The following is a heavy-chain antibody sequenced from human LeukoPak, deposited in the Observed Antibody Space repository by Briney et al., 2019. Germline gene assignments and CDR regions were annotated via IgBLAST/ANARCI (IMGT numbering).Heavy chain of an antibody. CDR3: ARDVYSGYFDY. CDR2: ISSSGSTI. Sequence: PGGSLRLSCAASAFTLSSYEMNWVRQAPGKGLEWVSYISSSGSTIYYADSVKGRFTISRDNAKNSLNLQMNSLRAEDTAVYYCARDVYSGYFDYWGQGTLVTVSS. V-gene: IGHV3-48*03. D-gene: IGHD5-12*01. J-gene: IGHJ4*02. CDR1: AFTLSSYE.